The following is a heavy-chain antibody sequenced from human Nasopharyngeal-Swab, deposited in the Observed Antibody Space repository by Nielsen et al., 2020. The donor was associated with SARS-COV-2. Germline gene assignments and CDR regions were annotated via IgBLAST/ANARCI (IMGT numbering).Heavy chain of an antibody. Sequence: GGSLRLSCAASGFTVSSNYMSWVRQAPGKGLEWVSVIYSGGSTYYADSVKGRFTISRHNSKNTLYLQMNNLRAEDTAVYYCARDLDSGSYPYWGQGTLVTVSS. CDR2: IYSGGST. CDR3: ARDLDSGSYPY. V-gene: IGHV3-53*04. J-gene: IGHJ4*02. CDR1: GFTVSSNY. D-gene: IGHD1-26*01.